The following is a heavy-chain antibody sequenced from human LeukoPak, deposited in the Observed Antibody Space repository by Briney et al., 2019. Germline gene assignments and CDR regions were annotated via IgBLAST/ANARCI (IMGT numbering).Heavy chain of an antibody. CDR1: GFTFSSYW. J-gene: IGHJ6*03. Sequence: GGSLRLSCAASGFTFSSYWMSWVRQAPGKGLQWVANIKQDGSEKYYVDSVKGRFSISRDNARNSLYLQMNSLRAEDTAVYYCARNSGHNSGWPYYYYYYYMDVWGKGTTVTISS. D-gene: IGHD6-19*01. CDR2: IKQDGSEK. V-gene: IGHV3-7*01. CDR3: ARNSGHNSGWPYYYYYYYMDV.